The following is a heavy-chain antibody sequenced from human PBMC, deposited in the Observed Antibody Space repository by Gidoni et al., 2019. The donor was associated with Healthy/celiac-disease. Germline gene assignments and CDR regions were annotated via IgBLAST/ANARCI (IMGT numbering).Heavy chain of an antibody. D-gene: IGHD3-22*01. Sequence: EVQLVQSGAEVKKPGQSLKVSCKGSAYSFTSYWIGWVRQMPGKGLEWMGSIYPGDSDTRYSPSFQGQVTISADKSISTAYLQWSSLKASDTAMYYCARLYDSSGYSGAFDIWGQGTMVTVSS. CDR1: AYSFTSYW. CDR3: ARLYDSSGYSGAFDI. CDR2: IYPGDSDT. V-gene: IGHV5-51*01. J-gene: IGHJ3*02.